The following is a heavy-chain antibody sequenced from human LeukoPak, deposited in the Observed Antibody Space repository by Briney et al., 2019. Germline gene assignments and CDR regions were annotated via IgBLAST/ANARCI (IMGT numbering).Heavy chain of an antibody. Sequence: SVKVSCKASGGTFSSYAISWVRQAPGQGLEWMGRIIPILGIANYAQKFQGRVTITADKSTSTAYMELSSLRSEDTAVYYCARHRPQNYDTTNDLYYYYGMDVWAKGPRSPSP. J-gene: IGHJ6*02. CDR1: GGTFSSYA. CDR3: ARHRPQNYDTTNDLYYYYGMDV. CDR2: IIPILGIA. V-gene: IGHV1-69*04. D-gene: IGHD3-9*01.